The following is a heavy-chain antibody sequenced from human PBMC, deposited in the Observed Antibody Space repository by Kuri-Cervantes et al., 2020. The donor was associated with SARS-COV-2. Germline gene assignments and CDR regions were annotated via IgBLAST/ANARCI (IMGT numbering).Heavy chain of an antibody. D-gene: IGHD6-19*01. CDR2: INPSGGST. V-gene: IGHV1-46*01. Sequence: ASVKVSCKASGYTFTSYGISWVRQAPGQGLEWMGIINPSGGSTSYAQKFQGRVTMTRDTSTSTVYMELSSLRSEDTAVYYCAKDPVAGTWGDNFDYWGQGTLVTVSS. CDR1: GYTFTSYG. CDR3: AKDPVAGTWGDNFDY. J-gene: IGHJ4*02.